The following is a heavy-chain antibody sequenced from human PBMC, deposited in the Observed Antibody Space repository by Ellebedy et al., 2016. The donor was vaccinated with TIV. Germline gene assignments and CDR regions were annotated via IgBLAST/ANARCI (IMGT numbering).Heavy chain of an antibody. J-gene: IGHJ5*01. CDR2: IRNDGNNA. V-gene: IGHV3-33*07. CDR3: ARWYGSGTYYLDP. CDR1: GFTFSRFW. Sequence: GESLKISCAASGFTFSRFWMAWVRQAPGKGLEWVAAIRNDGNNAYYADSVKGRFTISKENSKNTLYLQMNSLRAEDTALYYCARWYGSGTYYLDPWGQGTLVTVSS. D-gene: IGHD3-10*01.